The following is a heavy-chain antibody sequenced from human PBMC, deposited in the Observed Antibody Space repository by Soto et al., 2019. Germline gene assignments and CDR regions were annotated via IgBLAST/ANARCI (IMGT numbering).Heavy chain of an antibody. CDR1: DGSVNTGNYY. CDR2: IYYIGTT. Sequence: QVQLQESGPGLVKPSETLSLTCSVSDGSVNTGNYYWSWIRQPPGTGLEWIGHIYYIGTTNYNPSLKSRVTISVDTSKYQFSLKVTSVTAADTAVYFCAREEKHLSRYGGDFDYWGQGILVTVSS. D-gene: IGHD3-3*02. CDR3: AREEKHLSRYGGDFDY. J-gene: IGHJ4*02. V-gene: IGHV4-61*01.